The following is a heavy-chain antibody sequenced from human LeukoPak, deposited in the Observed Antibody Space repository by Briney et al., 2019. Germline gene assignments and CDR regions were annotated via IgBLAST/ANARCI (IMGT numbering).Heavy chain of an antibody. CDR3: ARRFYAMDV. V-gene: IGHV3-23*01. J-gene: IGHJ6*02. CDR2: IVGGGGNT. CDR1: GFTFSTYA. Sequence: PGGSLRLSCAASGFTFSTYAMSWVRQAPGKGLEWVSAIVGGGGNTYYADSVKGRFTISRDNSKNTLSLQMNSLRAEDTAVYYCARRFYAMDVWAQGTTVTVSS.